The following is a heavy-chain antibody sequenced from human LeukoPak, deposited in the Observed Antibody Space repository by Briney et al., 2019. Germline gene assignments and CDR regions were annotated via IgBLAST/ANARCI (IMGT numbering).Heavy chain of an antibody. CDR1: GYTFTSYA. Sequence: ASVKVSCKASGYTFTSYAMHWVRQAPGQRLEWMGWSNAGNGNTKYSQEFQGRVTITRDTSASTAYMELSSLRSEDMAVYYCARSLLIVVVVAAILDYWGQGTLVTVSS. J-gene: IGHJ4*02. D-gene: IGHD2-15*01. CDR2: SNAGNGNT. CDR3: ARSLLIVVVVAAILDY. V-gene: IGHV1-3*02.